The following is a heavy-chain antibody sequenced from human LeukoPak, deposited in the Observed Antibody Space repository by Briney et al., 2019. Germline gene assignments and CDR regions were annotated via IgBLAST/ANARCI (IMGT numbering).Heavy chain of an antibody. CDR2: IIPIFGTA. CDR1: GGTFTSCA. Sequence: ASVKVSCKASGGTFTSCAISWVRQAPGQGLEWMGGIIPIFGTANYAQKFQGRVTITAVESTSTAYMELSSLRSEDTAVYYCARGSDSSGYYVLDYWGQGTLVTVSS. J-gene: IGHJ4*02. D-gene: IGHD3-22*01. CDR3: ARGSDSSGYYVLDY. V-gene: IGHV1-69*01.